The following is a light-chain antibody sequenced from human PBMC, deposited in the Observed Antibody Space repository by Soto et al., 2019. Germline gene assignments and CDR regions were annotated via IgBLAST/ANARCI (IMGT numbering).Light chain of an antibody. CDR1: SGSVSTSYY. J-gene: IGLJ2*01. V-gene: IGLV8-61*01. CDR3: VLYMCSGIPVV. CDR2: STN. Sequence: QTVVTQEPSFSVSPGGTVTLTCGLSSGSVSTSYYPSWYQQTPGQAPRTLIYSTNTRSSGVPDRFSGSILGNKAALTITGAQADDESDYYCVLYMCSGIPVVFGGGTKLTVL.